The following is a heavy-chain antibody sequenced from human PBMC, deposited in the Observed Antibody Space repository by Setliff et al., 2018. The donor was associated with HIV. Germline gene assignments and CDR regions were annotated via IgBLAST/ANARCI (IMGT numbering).Heavy chain of an antibody. Sequence: SETLSLTCAVYGGSFSGYYWTWIRQPPGKGLEWIGEITHSGSTNYNPSLETRVTISVDTSKTQFSLKLSSVTAADTAVYYCAKVVAGSQYYYYYMDVWGKGTTVTFS. CDR2: ITHSGST. J-gene: IGHJ6*03. CDR1: GGSFSGYY. CDR3: AKVVAGSQYYYYYMDV. V-gene: IGHV4-34*01. D-gene: IGHD6-19*01.